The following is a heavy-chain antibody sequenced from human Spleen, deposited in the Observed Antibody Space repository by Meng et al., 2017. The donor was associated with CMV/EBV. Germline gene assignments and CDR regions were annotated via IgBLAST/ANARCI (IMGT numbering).Heavy chain of an antibody. CDR3: ARDQEGTRIPSPIHYGLDV. Sequence: GESLKISCAASGFTFSNYEMNWVRQAPGKGLEWISYISSSGSTIYYADSVKGRFTISRDNAKNSLYLRMSGLRVEDTAVYYCARDQEGTRIPSPIHYGLDVWGQGTTVTVSS. CDR1: GFTFSNYE. V-gene: IGHV3-48*03. J-gene: IGHJ6*02. CDR2: ISSSGSTI. D-gene: IGHD5-18*01.